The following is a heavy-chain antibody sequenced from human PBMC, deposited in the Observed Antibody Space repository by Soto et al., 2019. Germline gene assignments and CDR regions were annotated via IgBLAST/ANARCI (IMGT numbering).Heavy chain of an antibody. CDR3: ARSSGGNFGIIIEGSNWFDP. Sequence: ASVQVSCKAPGDTFTSYYRNGVRQAPGQGLEWMGVINPHGGSTKYAQKFQGRITMTRDTPRSTVYMELSSLRSEDTAIYYCARSSGGNFGIIIEGSNWFDPWGQGTRVTVS. J-gene: IGHJ5*02. CDR1: GDTFTSYY. V-gene: IGHV1-46*01. CDR2: INPHGGST. D-gene: IGHD3-3*01.